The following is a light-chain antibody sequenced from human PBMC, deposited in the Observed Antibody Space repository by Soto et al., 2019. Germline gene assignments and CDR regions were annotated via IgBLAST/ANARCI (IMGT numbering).Light chain of an antibody. J-gene: IGLJ1*01. V-gene: IGLV1-51*02. CDR3: GTWDSSLSVYV. Sequence: QSVLTQPPSVSAAPGQKVTISCSGSGSNIGSNYVSWYQRLPGTAPQLLIYENNRRFSGIPDRFSGSKSGTSATPGITGLQTGDEADYYCGTWDSSLSVYVFATVTKVTVL. CDR1: GSNIGSNY. CDR2: ENN.